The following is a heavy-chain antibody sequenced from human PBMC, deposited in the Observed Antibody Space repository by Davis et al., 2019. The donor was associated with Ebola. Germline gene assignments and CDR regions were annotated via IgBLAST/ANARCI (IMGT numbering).Heavy chain of an antibody. CDR3: ARRFTIFGVVDY. Sequence: GESLKISCKGSGYSFTGNWIAWVRQMPGKGLEWMGIIYPGDSDTRYSPSFQGQVTISADKSISTAYLQWSSLKASDTAMYYCARRFTIFGVVDYWGQGTLVTVSS. CDR2: IYPGDSDT. CDR1: GYSFTGNW. D-gene: IGHD3-3*01. V-gene: IGHV5-51*01. J-gene: IGHJ4*02.